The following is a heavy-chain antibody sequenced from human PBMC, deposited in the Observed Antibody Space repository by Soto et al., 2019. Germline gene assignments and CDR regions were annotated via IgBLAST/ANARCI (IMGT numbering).Heavy chain of an antibody. V-gene: IGHV4-59*01. J-gene: IGHJ6*02. CDR1: GGSISSYY. CDR3: ARGSDILTGWGYYYYYYGMDV. CDR2: IYYSGST. D-gene: IGHD3-9*01. Sequence: PSETLSLTCTVSGGSISSYYWSWIRQPPGKGLEWIGYIYYSGSTNYNPSLKSRVTISVDTSKNQFYLKLSSVTAADTAVYYRARGSDILTGWGYYYYYYGMDVWGQGTTVTVSS.